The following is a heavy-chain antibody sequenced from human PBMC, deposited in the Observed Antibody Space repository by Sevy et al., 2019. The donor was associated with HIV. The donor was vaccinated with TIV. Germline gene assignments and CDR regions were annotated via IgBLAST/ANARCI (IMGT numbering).Heavy chain of an antibody. CDR1: GDSIATYY. V-gene: IGHV4-59*01. D-gene: IGHD3-3*01. CDR2: VYYTGST. CDR3: ARERSWSGGGWCDP. J-gene: IGHJ5*02. Sequence: SETLSLTCSVSGDSIATYYWSWLRLPPGKGLEWIGHVYYTGSTDYNPSLTNRVTISVDTSKNQFSLSLRSVTAADTAVYFCARERSWSGGGWCDPWGQGTLVTVSS.